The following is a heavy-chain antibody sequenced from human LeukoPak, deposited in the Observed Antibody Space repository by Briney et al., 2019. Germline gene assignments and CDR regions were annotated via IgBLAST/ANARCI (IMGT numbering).Heavy chain of an antibody. V-gene: IGHV3-30*03. CDR2: ISYDGRNK. Sequence: GRSLRLSCAASGFTFSSYGMHWVRQGPGKGLEWVAYISYDGRNKYYGDSLKGRFTISRDNPNNTLHLQMSNLSPEDTAVYHCARDRGGWYKDALDIWGQGAWVTISS. D-gene: IGHD6-19*01. CDR3: ARDRGGWYKDALDI. CDR1: GFTFSSYG. J-gene: IGHJ3*02.